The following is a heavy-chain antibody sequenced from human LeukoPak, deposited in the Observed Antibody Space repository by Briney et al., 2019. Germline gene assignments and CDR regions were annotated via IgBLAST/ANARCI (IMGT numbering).Heavy chain of an antibody. CDR1: GGTFSSYA. CDR3: ARDSTAVAGNNFDY. Sequence: SVRVSSKASGGTFSSYALSWVRQAPGQGLEWMGRLIPILGIANYAQKFQGRVTLTADKSTSTAYMELSSLRSEDTAVYYCARDSTAVAGNNFDYWGQGTLVTVSS. J-gene: IGHJ4*02. CDR2: LIPILGIA. V-gene: IGHV1-69*04. D-gene: IGHD6-19*01.